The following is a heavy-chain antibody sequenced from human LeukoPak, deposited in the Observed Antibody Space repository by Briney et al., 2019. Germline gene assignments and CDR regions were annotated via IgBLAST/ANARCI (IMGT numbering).Heavy chain of an antibody. J-gene: IGHJ4*02. CDR2: IRHDGSNK. D-gene: IGHD3-22*01. Sequence: GGSLRLSCAASGFTFSSYGMHWVRQAPGKGLEWVAFIRHDGSNKYYADSVKGRFTISRDNSKNTLYLQMNSLRAEDTAVYYCAKDQRYYYDSSGYSDYWGQGTLVTVSS. CDR3: AKDQRYYYDSSGYSDY. CDR1: GFTFSSYG. V-gene: IGHV3-30*02.